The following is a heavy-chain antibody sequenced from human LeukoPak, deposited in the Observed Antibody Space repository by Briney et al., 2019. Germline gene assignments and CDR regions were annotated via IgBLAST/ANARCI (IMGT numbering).Heavy chain of an antibody. CDR2: IIPFLGTT. V-gene: IGHV1-69*11. CDR3: TIIPNVILFTHYFEY. D-gene: IGHD2-21*01. CDR1: GGVFTTYA. Sequence: SVKVSCKASGGVFTTYAVSWVRQAPGQGLEWMGSIIPFLGTTNYAQKFQGRVTITADEPTRTAYMELTYVRSDDTAVYYCTIIPNVILFTHYFEYWGQGTRVTVSS. J-gene: IGHJ4*02.